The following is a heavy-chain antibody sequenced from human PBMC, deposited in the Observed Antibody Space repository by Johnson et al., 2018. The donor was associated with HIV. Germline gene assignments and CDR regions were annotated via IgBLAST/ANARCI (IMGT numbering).Heavy chain of an antibody. CDR1: GFTVRSNY. CDR2: IYSGGST. CDR3: ARRGNYLADAFDI. Sequence: VQLVESGGGLIQPGGSLRLSCAASGFTVRSNYMSWVRQAPGKGLEWVSVIYSGGSTYYADSVKGRFTISRDNSKNTLYLQMNSLRAEDTAVYYGARRGNYLADAFDIWGQGTMVTVSS. J-gene: IGHJ3*02. V-gene: IGHV3-53*01. D-gene: IGHD1-7*01.